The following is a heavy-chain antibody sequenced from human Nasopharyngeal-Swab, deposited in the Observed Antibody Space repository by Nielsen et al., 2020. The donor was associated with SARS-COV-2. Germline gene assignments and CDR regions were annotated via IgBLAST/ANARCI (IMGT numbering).Heavy chain of an antibody. D-gene: IGHD3-22*01. J-gene: IGHJ4*02. CDR2: ISSSGSTI. CDR1: GFTFSSYA. Sequence: GGSLRLSCSASGFTFSSYAMHWVRQAPGKGLEYVSAISSSGSTIYYADSVKGRFTISRDNAKNSLYLQMNSLRAEDTAVYYCARATYYYDSSGYFDYWGQGTLVTVSS. CDR3: ARATYYYDSSGYFDY. V-gene: IGHV3-48*03.